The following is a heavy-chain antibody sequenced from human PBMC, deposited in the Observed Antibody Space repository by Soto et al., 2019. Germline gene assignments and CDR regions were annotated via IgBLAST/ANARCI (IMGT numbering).Heavy chain of an antibody. CDR2: IYHSGST. CDR1: GGSISSGGYS. D-gene: IGHD2-8*02. J-gene: IGHJ3*02. Sequence: QLQLQESGSGLVKPSQTLSLTCAVSGGSISSGGYSWSWIRQPPGKGLEWIGYIYHSGSTYYNPALKSRVTSAVARSKDQFSLKLSSVTAADTAVYYWSRVLGYNPVIAIWGQGTMVTVSS. CDR3: SRVLGYNPVIAI. V-gene: IGHV4-30-2*01.